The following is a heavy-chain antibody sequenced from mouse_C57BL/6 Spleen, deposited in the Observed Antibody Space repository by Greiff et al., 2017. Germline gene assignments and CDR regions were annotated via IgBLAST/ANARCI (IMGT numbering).Heavy chain of an antibody. CDR3: ARHYDSYSWFAY. J-gene: IGHJ3*01. D-gene: IGHD2-3*01. Sequence: EVKLVESGGDLVKPGGSLKLSCAASGFTFSSYGMSWVRQTPDKRLEWVATISSGGSYTYYPDSVKGRFTISRDNAKNTLYLQMSSLKSEYTAMYYCARHYDSYSWFAYWGQETLVTVSA. V-gene: IGHV5-6*02. CDR2: ISSGGSYT. CDR1: GFTFSSYG.